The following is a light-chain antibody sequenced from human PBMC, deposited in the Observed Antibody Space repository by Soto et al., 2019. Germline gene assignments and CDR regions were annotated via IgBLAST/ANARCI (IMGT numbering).Light chain of an antibody. V-gene: IGLV2-14*01. Sequence: QSALTQPASVSGSPGQSITISCTGTSSDIGAYNYVSWYQRHPGKAPKLMIYDVSNRPSGVSNRFSGSKSGNTASLTISGLQADDEADYYCSSYSSTSTRVFGGGTKLTVL. CDR2: DVS. J-gene: IGLJ3*02. CDR3: SSYSSTSTRV. CDR1: SSDIGAYNY.